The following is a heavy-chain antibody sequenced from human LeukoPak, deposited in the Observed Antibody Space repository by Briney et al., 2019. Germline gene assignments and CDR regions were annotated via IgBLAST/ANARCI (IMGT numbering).Heavy chain of an antibody. CDR2: VNSDGSST. J-gene: IGHJ6*02. V-gene: IGHV3-74*01. CDR1: GFTFTSYW. Sequence: GGSLRLSCAASGFTFTSYWMHWVRQAPGKGLVWVSRVNSDGSSTTYADSVKGRFTISRDNAKNTPYLQMNSLRAEATAVYYCTRRRYYCMDVWGQGTTFTVAS. CDR3: TRRRYYCMDV.